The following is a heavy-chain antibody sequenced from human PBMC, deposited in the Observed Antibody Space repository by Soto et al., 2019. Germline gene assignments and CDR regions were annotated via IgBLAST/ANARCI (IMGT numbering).Heavy chain of an antibody. V-gene: IGHV3-15*01. Sequence: GGSLRLSCAASGFTFSNAWMSWVRQAPGKGLEWVGRIKSKTDGGTTDYAAPVKGRFTISRDDSKNTLYLQMNSLKTEDTAVYYCTTDRGVVVPAAMYVWGPRADYYYYYGMDVWGQGTTVTVSS. J-gene: IGHJ6*02. D-gene: IGHD2-2*01. CDR1: GFTFSNAW. CDR2: IKSKTDGGTT. CDR3: TTDRGVVVPAAMYVWGPRADYYYYYGMDV.